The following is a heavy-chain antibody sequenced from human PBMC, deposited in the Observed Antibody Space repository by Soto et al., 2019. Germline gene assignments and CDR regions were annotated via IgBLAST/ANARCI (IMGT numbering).Heavy chain of an antibody. J-gene: IGHJ4*02. V-gene: IGHV3-30*18. CDR1: GFTLSSYG. D-gene: IGHD5-12*01. CDR2: ISYDGSNK. Sequence: GGSLRLSGAASGFTLSSYGMHWVRQAKGKGLEWVAVISYDGSNKYYADSVKGRFTISRDNSKNTLYLQMNSLRAEDTAVYYCAKDRESGYLRGTFVGYWGQGTLVTVSS. CDR3: AKDRESGYLRGTFVGY.